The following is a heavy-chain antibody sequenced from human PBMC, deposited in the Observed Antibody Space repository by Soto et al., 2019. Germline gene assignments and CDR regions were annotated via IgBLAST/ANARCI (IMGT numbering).Heavy chain of an antibody. J-gene: IGHJ4*02. Sequence: QVQLQESGPGLVKPSETLSLTCTVSGGSISSYYWSWIRQPPGKGLEWIGYIYYSGSTNYNPSLKSRVTRPGDTSQNPFSLKRSSVTAADTAVYYFARRYGVYFDYWGQGTLVTVSS. CDR2: IYYSGST. CDR3: ARRYGVYFDY. D-gene: IGHD4-17*01. V-gene: IGHV4-59*08. CDR1: GGSISSYY.